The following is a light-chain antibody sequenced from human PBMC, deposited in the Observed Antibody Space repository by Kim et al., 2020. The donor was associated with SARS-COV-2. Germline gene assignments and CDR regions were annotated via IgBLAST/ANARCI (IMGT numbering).Light chain of an antibody. CDR3: NPRDSSGNHVV. V-gene: IGLV3-19*01. J-gene: IGLJ2*01. CDR1: SLRSYY. CDR2: GKN. Sequence: SSELTQDPAVSVALGQTVRITCQGDSLRSYYASWYQQKPGQAPVLVIYGKNNRLSGIPDRFSGSSSGNTASLTITGAQAEDEADYYCNPRDSSGNHVVFG.